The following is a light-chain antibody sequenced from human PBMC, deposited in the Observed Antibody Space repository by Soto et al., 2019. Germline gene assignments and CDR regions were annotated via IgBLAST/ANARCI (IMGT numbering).Light chain of an antibody. CDR1: QDINNY. V-gene: IGKV1-33*01. J-gene: IGKJ2*01. Sequence: DIQMTQSPSSLSASVGDRVTITCQASQDINNYLNWFQQKPGQAPKLLIYDASNLQTGVPSRFSGSGSGTDFTFTSSSLQPEDIGTYYCQQYDNVPRTFGQGTRLES. CDR2: DAS. CDR3: QQYDNVPRT.